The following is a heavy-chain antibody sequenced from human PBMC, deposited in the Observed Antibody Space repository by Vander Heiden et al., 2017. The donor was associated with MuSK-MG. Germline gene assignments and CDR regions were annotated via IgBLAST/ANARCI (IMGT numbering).Heavy chain of an antibody. Sequence: EVQMVKSGAEVTKLGEPLKNSCRASGSLPTGYWIAGVRQSPGYGLGWMVSINPGDTDTRYSLSVRYQITSATDKTISTAYLQWSSLEATDTAMYYCARAEKYSYRLYFDIWGRGTLVTVSS. CDR2: INPGDTDT. J-gene: IGHJ2*01. CDR3: ARAEKYSYRLYFDI. CDR1: GSLPTGYW. D-gene: IGHD5-18*01. V-gene: IGHV5-51*03.